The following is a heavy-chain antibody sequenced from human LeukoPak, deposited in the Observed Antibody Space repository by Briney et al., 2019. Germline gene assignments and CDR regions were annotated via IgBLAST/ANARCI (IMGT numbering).Heavy chain of an antibody. CDR2: ISSSSSTI. D-gene: IGHD4-23*01. CDR1: GFTFNTYS. J-gene: IGHJ4*02. CDR3: ARDKTTATVVATSFDY. V-gene: IGHV3-48*01. Sequence: GGSLRLSCAASGFTFNTYSMNWVRQAPGKGLEWVSYISSSSSTIYYADSVKGRFTISRDNAKNSLYLQMNSLRAEDTAVYYCARDKTTATVVATSFDYWGQGTLVTVSS.